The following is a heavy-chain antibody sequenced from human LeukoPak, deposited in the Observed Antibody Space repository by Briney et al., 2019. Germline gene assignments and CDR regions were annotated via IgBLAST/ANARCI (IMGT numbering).Heavy chain of an antibody. CDR3: AKVSLRFKITFGRNGEVRNFDY. CDR1: GFTFSSYA. D-gene: IGHD3-16*01. CDR2: ISGSGGST. J-gene: IGHJ4*02. V-gene: IGHV3-23*01. Sequence: PGGSLRLSCAASGFTFSSYAMSWVRQAPGKGLEWVSAISGSGGSTYYADSEKGRFTISRDNSKNTLYLQMNSLRAEDTAVYYCAKVSLRFKITFGRNGEVRNFDYWGQGTLVTVSS.